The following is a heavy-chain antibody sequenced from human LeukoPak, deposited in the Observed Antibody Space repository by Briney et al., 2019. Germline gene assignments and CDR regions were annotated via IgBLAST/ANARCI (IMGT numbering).Heavy chain of an antibody. V-gene: IGHV4-31*03. CDR1: GGSITSGGYY. CDR3: ARAYGSGSASNRYFDY. J-gene: IGHJ4*02. Sequence: SETLSLTCTVSGGSITSGGYYWSWIRQHPDKGLVWIGYIYSSGTTFFNPSLKSRLTISLDTSEHQFSLNLKSVTAADTVIYYCARAYGSGSASNRYFDYWGQGALVTVSS. CDR2: IYSSGTT. D-gene: IGHD3-10*01.